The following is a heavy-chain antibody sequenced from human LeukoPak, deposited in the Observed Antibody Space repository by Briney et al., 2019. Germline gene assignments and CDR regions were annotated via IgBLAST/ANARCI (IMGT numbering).Heavy chain of an antibody. V-gene: IGHV3-11*04. CDR2: ISRSGSTI. CDR1: GFTFSNSY. D-gene: IGHD6-19*01. J-gene: IGHJ4*02. CDR3: GREGIPVAGTGFFDY. Sequence: GGSVRLSCAASGFTFSNSYMNWLRQAPGKGLEWVSHISRSGSTIYYADSVKGRFTISRDNAKHSQYLEMNSLRAEHTAVYYCGREGIPVAGTGFFDYWGQGTLVTVSS.